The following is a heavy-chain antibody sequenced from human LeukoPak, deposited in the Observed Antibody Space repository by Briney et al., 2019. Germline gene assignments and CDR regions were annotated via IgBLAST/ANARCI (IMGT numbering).Heavy chain of an antibody. J-gene: IGHJ4*02. CDR3: ARASGGGFDY. CDR1: GFSVSNNY. D-gene: IGHD2-15*01. CDR2: IYSAGSA. V-gene: IGHV3-66*01. Sequence: GGSLRLPCAASGFSVSNNYMTWVRQAPGKGLEWVSFIYSAGSANYADSVKGRFSISRDNSKNTLYLQMNRLKAEDTAVYYCARASGGGFDYWGQGTLVTVSS.